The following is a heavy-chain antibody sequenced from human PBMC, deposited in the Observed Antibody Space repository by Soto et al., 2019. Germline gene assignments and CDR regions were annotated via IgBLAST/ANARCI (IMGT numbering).Heavy chain of an antibody. V-gene: IGHV4-59*01. CDR3: ARALNWNYEWFDP. D-gene: IGHD1-7*01. J-gene: IGHJ5*02. CDR2: IYYSGST. Sequence: SETLSLTCTVSGGSISSYYWSWIRQPPGKGLEWIGYIYYSGSTNYNPSLKSRVTISVDTSNNQFSLKLSSVTAADTAVYYCARALNWNYEWFDPWGQGTLVTVSS. CDR1: GGSISSYY.